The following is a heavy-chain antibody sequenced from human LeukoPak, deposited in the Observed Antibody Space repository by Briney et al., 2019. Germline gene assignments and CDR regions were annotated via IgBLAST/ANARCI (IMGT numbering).Heavy chain of an antibody. CDR3: TTSYSSSWPEIDY. J-gene: IGHJ4*02. D-gene: IGHD6-13*01. CDR2: IFYSGST. CDR1: GGSITSSNYY. V-gene: IGHV4-39*01. Sequence: SETLSLTCTVSGGSITSSNYYWGWIRQPPGKGLEWIGTIFYSGSTYYNPSLKSRVTISVDTSKNQFSLKLSSVTAADTAVYYCTTSYSSSWPEIDYWGQGTLVTVSS.